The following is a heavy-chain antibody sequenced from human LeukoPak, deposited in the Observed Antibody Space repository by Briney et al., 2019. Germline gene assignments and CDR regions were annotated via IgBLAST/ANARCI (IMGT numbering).Heavy chain of an antibody. J-gene: IGHJ4*02. Sequence: PSESLSLTCAVYGGSFSGYYWSWIRQPPGKGLEWIGEINHSGSTNYNPSLKSRVTISVDTSKNQFSLKLSSVTAADTAVYYCASGPTDYFDYWGQGTLVTVSS. V-gene: IGHV4-34*01. D-gene: IGHD4-17*01. CDR3: ASGPTDYFDY. CDR2: INHSGST. CDR1: GGSFSGYY.